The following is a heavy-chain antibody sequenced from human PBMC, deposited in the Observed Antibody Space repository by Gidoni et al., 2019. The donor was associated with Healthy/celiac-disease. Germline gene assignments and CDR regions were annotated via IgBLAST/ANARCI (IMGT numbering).Heavy chain of an antibody. D-gene: IGHD2-15*01. CDR3: ARVVYCSGGSCYGGYYYYYGMDV. CDR1: GGSFSGYY. CDR2: INHSGST. J-gene: IGHJ6*02. Sequence: QVQLQQWGAGLLKPSETLSLTCAAYGGSFSGYYWSWIRQPPGKGLEWIGEINHSGSTNYNPSLKSRVTISVDTSKNQFSLKLSSVTAADTAVYYCARVVYCSGGSCYGGYYYYYGMDVWGQGTTVTVSS. V-gene: IGHV4-34*01.